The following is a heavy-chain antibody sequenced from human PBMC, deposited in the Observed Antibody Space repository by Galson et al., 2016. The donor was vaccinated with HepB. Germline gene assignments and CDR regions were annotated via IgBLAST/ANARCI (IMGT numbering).Heavy chain of an antibody. Sequence: SLRLSCAASGFTFSSYAMSWVRQAPGKGLEWVSGISGSGGNTTYADAGKGRFTVSRDNSKNTVSLQMSSLRAEDTAKYYCAKCGSTSCPANWGQGILVTVSS. J-gene: IGHJ4*02. V-gene: IGHV3-23*01. CDR2: ISGSGGNT. D-gene: IGHD2-2*01. CDR3: AKCGSTSCPAN. CDR1: GFTFSSYA.